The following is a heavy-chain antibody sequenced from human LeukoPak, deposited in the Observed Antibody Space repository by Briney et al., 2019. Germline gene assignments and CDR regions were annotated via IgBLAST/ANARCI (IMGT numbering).Heavy chain of an antibody. D-gene: IGHD1-26*01. CDR2: IIPIFGTA. CDR1: GGTFSSYA. V-gene: IGHV1-69*13. CDR3: ARDLDYSGSYSNAFDI. J-gene: IGHJ3*02. Sequence: GASVKVSCKASGGTFSSYAISWVRQAPGQGLEWMGGIIPIFGTANYAQKFQGRVTITADESTRTAYMELSSLRSEDTAVYYCARDLDYSGSYSNAFDIWGQGTMVTVSS.